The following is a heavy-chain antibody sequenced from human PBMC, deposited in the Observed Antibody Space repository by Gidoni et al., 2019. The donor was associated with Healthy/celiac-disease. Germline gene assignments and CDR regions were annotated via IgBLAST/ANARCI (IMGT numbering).Heavy chain of an antibody. CDR3: ARVPTPTTVTTGGFDY. D-gene: IGHD4-17*01. CDR1: GGSFSGYY. Sequence: QVQLQQRGAGLLKPSETLSLTCAVYGGSFSGYYWTWIRQPPGKGLEWSGKNNHSGSTNYNPSLKSRVTISVDTSKNQFTLKLSSVTAADTAVYYCARVPTPTTVTTGGFDYWGQGTLVTVSS. CDR2: NNHSGST. J-gene: IGHJ4*02. V-gene: IGHV4-34*01.